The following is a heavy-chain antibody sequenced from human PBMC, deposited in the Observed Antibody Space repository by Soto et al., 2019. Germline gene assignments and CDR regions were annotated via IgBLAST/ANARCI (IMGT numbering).Heavy chain of an antibody. Sequence: SETLSLTCSVSGDSISSSTSYYWGWVRQPPGKGLEWIGEINHSGSTNYNPSLKSRVTISVDTSKNQFSLKLSSVTAADTAVYYCARGTHYYGSGSYYTYYYYYYGMDVWGQGTTVTLSS. CDR2: INHSGST. J-gene: IGHJ6*02. D-gene: IGHD3-10*01. CDR1: GDSISSSTSYY. V-gene: IGHV4-39*07. CDR3: ARGTHYYGSGSYYTYYYYYYGMDV.